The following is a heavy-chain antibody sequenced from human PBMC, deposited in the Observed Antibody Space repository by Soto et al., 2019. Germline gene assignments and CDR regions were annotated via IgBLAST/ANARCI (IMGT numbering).Heavy chain of an antibody. J-gene: IGHJ4*02. Sequence: EVQLAESGGNMVQPGGSLRLSCVASGFTFNNYDMHWVRQAPGKGLEYVSSISSNGGTTYYGNSVKGRFTISRDNSKNTLYLQIGSLRPEDMAVYYCVRRVSGNYDYWGQGTLVTVSS. V-gene: IGHV3-64*01. CDR2: ISSNGGTT. CDR1: GFTFNNYD. D-gene: IGHD1-7*01. CDR3: VRRVSGNYDY.